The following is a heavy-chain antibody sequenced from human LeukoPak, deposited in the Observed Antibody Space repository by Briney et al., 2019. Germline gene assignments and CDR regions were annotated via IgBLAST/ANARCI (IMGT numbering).Heavy chain of an antibody. CDR3: ARDLDGDYGWHFDL. V-gene: IGHV3-21*01. CDR1: GFTFSSYS. CDR2: ISSSSSYI. J-gene: IGHJ2*01. Sequence: GGSLRLSCAASGFTFSSYSMNWVRQAPGKGLEWVSSISSSSSYIYYADSVRGRFTISRDNAKNSLSLQMNSLRVEDTAVYYCARDLDGDYGWHFDLWGRGTLVTVSS. D-gene: IGHD4-17*01.